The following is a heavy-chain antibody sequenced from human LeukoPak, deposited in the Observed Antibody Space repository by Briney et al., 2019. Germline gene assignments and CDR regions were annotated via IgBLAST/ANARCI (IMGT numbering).Heavy chain of an antibody. CDR2: IKQDGSEK. CDR3: AKVPHYYGSGSPREYYFDY. D-gene: IGHD3-10*01. J-gene: IGHJ4*02. CDR1: GFTFSSYW. V-gene: IGHV3-7*03. Sequence: GGSLRLSCAASGFTFSSYWMSWVRQAPGKGLEWVANIKQDGSEKYYVDSVKGRFTISRDNSKNTLYLQMNSLRAEDTAVYYCAKVPHYYGSGSPREYYFDYWGQGTLVTVSS.